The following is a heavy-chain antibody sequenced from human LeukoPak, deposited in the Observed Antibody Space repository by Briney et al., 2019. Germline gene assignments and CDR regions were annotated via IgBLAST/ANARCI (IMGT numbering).Heavy chain of an antibody. V-gene: IGHV4-30-2*01. D-gene: IGHD1-26*01. CDR3: ARRIGSGSYYPDAFDI. J-gene: IGHJ3*02. Sequence: NSSETLSLTCAVSGGSISSGGYSWSWIRQPPGKGLEWIGYIYHSGSTYYNPSLKSRVTISVDRSKNQFSLKLSSVTAADTAVYYCARRIGSGSYYPDAFDIWGQGTMVTVSS. CDR1: GGSISSGGYS. CDR2: IYHSGST.